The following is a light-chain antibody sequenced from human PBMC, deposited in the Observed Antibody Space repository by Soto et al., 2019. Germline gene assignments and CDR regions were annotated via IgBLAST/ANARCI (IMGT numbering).Light chain of an antibody. CDR2: DVI. J-gene: IGLJ2*01. CDR1: NSDVGGYGF. Sequence: QSALTQPASVSASPGQSITLSCTGTNSDVGGYGFVSWYQLHPGKAPKLIIYDVIYRPSGISNRFSGSKSGNTASLTISGLQADDEADYYCTSYTTSTAVIFGGGTKLTVL. V-gene: IGLV2-14*01. CDR3: TSYTTSTAVI.